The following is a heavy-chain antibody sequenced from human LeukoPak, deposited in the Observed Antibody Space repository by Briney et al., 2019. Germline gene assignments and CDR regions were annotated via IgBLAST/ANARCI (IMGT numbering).Heavy chain of an antibody. CDR2: ISYDGSHQ. CDR1: GFTFSHYA. V-gene: IGHV3-30*01. Sequence: PGGSLRLSCAASGFTFSHYAMHWVRQAPGKGLEWVAVISYDGSHQYAADSVKGRLTISRDNSRHTLFLQMNSLRPEDTAVYYCAGARNGTLKYWGQGTLVTVSS. J-gene: IGHJ4*02. CDR3: AGARNGTLKY. D-gene: IGHD1-26*01.